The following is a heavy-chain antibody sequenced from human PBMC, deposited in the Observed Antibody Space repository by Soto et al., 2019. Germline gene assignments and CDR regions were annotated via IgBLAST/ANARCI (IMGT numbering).Heavy chain of an antibody. CDR1: GATFSGYA. CDR2: IVPIFETL. CDR3: VVMGNVAVSNPRSFDY. Sequence: QVQLVQSGAEVKKPGSSVKVSCKASGATFSGYAINWVRQAPGQGLEWLGRIVPIFETLNYAERFQGRVAITADESPTTVYMELTNLTHEDTAVYYCVVMGNVAVSNPRSFDYWGQGTQVTVSS. V-gene: IGHV1-69*18. D-gene: IGHD6-19*01. J-gene: IGHJ4*02.